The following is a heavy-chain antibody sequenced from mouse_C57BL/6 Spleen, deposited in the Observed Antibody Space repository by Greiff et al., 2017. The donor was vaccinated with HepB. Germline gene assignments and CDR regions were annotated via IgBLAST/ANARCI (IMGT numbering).Heavy chain of an antibody. D-gene: IGHD2-2*01. CDR2: IYPGSGNT. J-gene: IGHJ4*01. V-gene: IGHV1-76*01. CDR1: GYTFTDYY. Sequence: QVQLQQSGAELVRPGASVKLSCKASGYTFTDYYINWVKQRPGQGLEWIARIYPGSGNTYYNEKFKGKATLTAEKSSSTAYMQLSSLTSEDSAVYFCARGGYHEAMDYWGQGTSVTVSS. CDR3: ARGGYHEAMDY.